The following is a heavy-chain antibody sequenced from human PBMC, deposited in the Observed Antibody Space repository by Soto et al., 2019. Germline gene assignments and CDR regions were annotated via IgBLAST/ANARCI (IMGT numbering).Heavy chain of an antibody. CDR3: ARALGRYYDSSGYTNWFDP. CDR2: IIPIFGTA. V-gene: IGHV1-69*01. D-gene: IGHD3-22*01. CDR1: GGTFSSYA. Sequence: QVQLVQSGAEVKKPGSSVKVSCKASGGTFSSYAISWVRQAPGQGLEWMGGIIPIFGTANNAQKFQGRVTITADESTSTAYMELSSLRSEDTAVYYCARALGRYYDSSGYTNWFDPWGQGTLVTVSS. J-gene: IGHJ5*02.